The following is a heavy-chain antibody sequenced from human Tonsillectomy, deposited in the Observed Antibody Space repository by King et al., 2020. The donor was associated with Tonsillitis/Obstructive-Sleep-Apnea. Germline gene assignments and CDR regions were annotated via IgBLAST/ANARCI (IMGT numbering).Heavy chain of an antibody. V-gene: IGHV1-8*01. Sequence: VQLVESGAEVKKPGASVKVSCKASGYTFTSYDINWVRQATGQGLEWMGWMNPNSGNTGYAQKFQGRVTMTRNTSISTAYMELSSLRSEDTAVYYCAVRSRRSRLHYYYYYMDVWGKGTTVTVSS. CDR2: MNPNSGNT. J-gene: IGHJ6*03. CDR1: GYTFTSYD. CDR3: AVRSRRSRLHYYYYYMDV. D-gene: IGHD2-15*01.